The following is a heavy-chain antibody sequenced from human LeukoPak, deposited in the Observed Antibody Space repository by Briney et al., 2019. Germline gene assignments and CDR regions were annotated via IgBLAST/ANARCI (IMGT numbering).Heavy chain of an antibody. CDR2: ISSSGSTI. Sequence: PGGSLRLSCAASGFTFSDYYMSWIRQAPGKGLEWVSYISSSGSTIYYADSVKGRFTISRDNAKNSLYLQMNSLRAEDTAVYYCAKTGGYYYDHREWFVPWGQGTLVTVSS. D-gene: IGHD3-22*01. V-gene: IGHV3-11*01. CDR1: GFTFSDYY. CDR3: AKTGGYYYDHREWFVP. J-gene: IGHJ5*02.